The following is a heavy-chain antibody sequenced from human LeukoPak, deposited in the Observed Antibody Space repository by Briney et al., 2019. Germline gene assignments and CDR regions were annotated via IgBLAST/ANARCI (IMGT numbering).Heavy chain of an antibody. J-gene: IGHJ3*02. Sequence: GWSLRLSCAASRFIFRNYAMSWVRQAPGRGLEWLSIISGTADSKYYADSVKGRFTISRDNPRSTLYLEMNILRAEDTAVYYCAKADATIGGAFDTWGQGTMVIVSS. CDR1: RFIFRNYA. D-gene: IGHD3-16*01. CDR2: ISGTADSK. V-gene: IGHV3-23*01. CDR3: AKADATIGGAFDT.